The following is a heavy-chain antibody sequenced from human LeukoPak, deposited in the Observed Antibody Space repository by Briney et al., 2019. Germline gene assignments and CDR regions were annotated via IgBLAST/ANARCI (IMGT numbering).Heavy chain of an antibody. CDR2: IYYSGST. Sequence: SETLSLTCTVSRGSISSYYWSWIRQPPGKGLEWIGYIYYSGSTNYNPSLKSRVTISVDTSKNQFSLKLSSVTAADTAVYYCARGYYDTPGAFDIWGQGTMVTVSS. V-gene: IGHV4-59*01. CDR3: ARGYYDTPGAFDI. J-gene: IGHJ3*02. CDR1: RGSISSYY. D-gene: IGHD3-22*01.